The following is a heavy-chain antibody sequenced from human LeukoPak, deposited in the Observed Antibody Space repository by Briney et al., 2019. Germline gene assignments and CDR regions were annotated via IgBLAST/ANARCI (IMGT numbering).Heavy chain of an antibody. CDR1: GGSIITKY. Sequence: PSETLSLTCTASGGSIITKYWSWIRQPPGKGLEWIGYIYYSGSTNYNPSLRSRVTISVDTSKNEFSLKLSSVTAADTAVYYCAREYYGIESWGQGTLVTVSS. CDR2: IYYSGST. D-gene: IGHD3-16*01. V-gene: IGHV4-59*01. J-gene: IGHJ4*02. CDR3: AREYYGIES.